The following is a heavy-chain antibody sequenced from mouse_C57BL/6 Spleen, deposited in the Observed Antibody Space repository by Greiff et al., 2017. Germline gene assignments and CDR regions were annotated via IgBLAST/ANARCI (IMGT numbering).Heavy chain of an antibody. CDR1: GFNIKDDY. J-gene: IGHJ4*01. D-gene: IGHD1-1*01. Sequence: VQLQQSGAELVRPGASVKLSCTASGFNIKDDYMHWVKQRPEQGLEWIGWIDPENGDTEYASKFQGKATITADTSSNTAYLQLSSLTSEDTAVYYCTTHYYGSPGYAMDYWGQGTSVTVSS. V-gene: IGHV14-4*01. CDR2: IDPENGDT. CDR3: TTHYYGSPGYAMDY.